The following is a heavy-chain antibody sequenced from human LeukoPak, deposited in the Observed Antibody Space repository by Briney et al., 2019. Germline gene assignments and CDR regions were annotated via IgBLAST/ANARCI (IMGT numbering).Heavy chain of an antibody. CDR3: AELGITMIGGV. V-gene: IGHV3-48*03. CDR2: ISSSGSTI. CDR1: GFTFSSYV. Sequence: PGGSLRLSCAASGFTFSSYVMNWVRQAPGKGLEWVSYISSSGSTIYYADSAKGRFTISRDNAKNSLYLQMNSLRAEDTAVYYCAELGITMIGGVWGKGTTVTISS. D-gene: IGHD3-10*02. J-gene: IGHJ6*04.